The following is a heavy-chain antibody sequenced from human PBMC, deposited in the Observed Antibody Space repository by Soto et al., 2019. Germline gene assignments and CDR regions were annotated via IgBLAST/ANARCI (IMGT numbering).Heavy chain of an antibody. J-gene: IGHJ5*02. V-gene: IGHV6-1*01. Sequence: SQILSLTCVISGDSVSSNSVTWNWIRQSPSRGPEWLGRTFYRSKWYNNYAVSVQSRITINPDTSRNQFSLQLNSVTPEDTAIYYCARGVHNRFDPSGQGTLVTVSS. CDR3: ARGVHNRFDP. CDR1: GDSVSSNSVT. CDR2: TFYRSKWYN.